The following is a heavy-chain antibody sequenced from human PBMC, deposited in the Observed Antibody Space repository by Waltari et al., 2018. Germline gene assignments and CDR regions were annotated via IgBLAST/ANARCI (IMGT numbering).Heavy chain of an antibody. CDR3: AKDPSIAVAGTHVRNDGTFDY. CDR1: GFTFSSYA. Sequence: EVQLLESGGGLVQPGGSLRLSCAASGFTFSSYAMSWVRQAPGKGLEWVSVMYSGGSTYYADSVKGRFTISNDNSKNTLYLQMNSLGAEETAVYYCAKDPSIAVAGTHVRNDGTFDYWGQGTLVTVSS. CDR2: MYSGGST. J-gene: IGHJ4*02. D-gene: IGHD6-19*01. V-gene: IGHV3-23*03.